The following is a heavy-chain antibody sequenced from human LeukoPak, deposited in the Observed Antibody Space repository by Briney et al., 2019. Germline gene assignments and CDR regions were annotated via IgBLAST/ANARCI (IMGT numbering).Heavy chain of an antibody. CDR3: ARRRYYDGSGYLE. V-gene: IGHV4-39*01. CDR2: IYYSGRT. CDR1: GDAISRSDSY. J-gene: IGHJ1*01. Sequence: SETLSLTCSVSGDAISRSDSYWDWIRQPPGKGLQWIGTIYYSGRTYYSPSLKSRVTMSVDTSNNQFSLNLRSVTAADTAVYYCARRRYYDGSGYLEWGQGTLLSVSS. D-gene: IGHD3-22*01.